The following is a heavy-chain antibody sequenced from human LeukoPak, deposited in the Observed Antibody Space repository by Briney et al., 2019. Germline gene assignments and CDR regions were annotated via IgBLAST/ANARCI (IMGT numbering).Heavy chain of an antibody. CDR3: ARGHYDVLAASYKWTPDY. Sequence: PGESLRLSCAAPGFTFKTFNMNGGRQAPGKGLEWVSSITSGGGYIYYADSVKGRLTTSRDNAKNSLSLQLNSLRVEDTAVYYCARGHYDVLAASYKWTPDYWGQGTLVTVSS. D-gene: IGHD3-9*01. CDR1: GFTFKTFN. J-gene: IGHJ4*02. V-gene: IGHV3-21*01. CDR2: ITSGGGYI.